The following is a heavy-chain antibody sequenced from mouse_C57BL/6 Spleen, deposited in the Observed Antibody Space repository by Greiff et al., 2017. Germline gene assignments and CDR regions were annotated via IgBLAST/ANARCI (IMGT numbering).Heavy chain of an antibody. CDR3: ARSELGNWYFEV. V-gene: IGHV1-55*01. CDR2: IYPGSGST. D-gene: IGHD4-1*01. Sequence: QVQLQQPGAELVKPGASVKMSCKASGYTFTSYWITWVKQRPGQGLEWIGDIYPGSGSTNYNEKFKSKATLTVDTSSSTAYMQLSSLTSEDSAVYYWARSELGNWYFEVWGTGTTVTVSS. CDR1: GYTFTSYW. J-gene: IGHJ1*03.